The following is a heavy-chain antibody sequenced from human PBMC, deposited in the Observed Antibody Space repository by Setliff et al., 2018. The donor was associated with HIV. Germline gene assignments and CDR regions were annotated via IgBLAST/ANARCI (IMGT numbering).Heavy chain of an antibody. Sequence: ASVKVPCKASGYTFTTYAISWVRQAPGQGLEWMGWINTNTGNPTYAKDFTGRFVFSLDTSVTTAYLQISSLKAEATAIYYCASAQTFGDFAYWGQGTLVTSPQ. J-gene: IGHJ4*02. CDR2: INTNTGNP. CDR1: GYTFTTYA. V-gene: IGHV7-4-1*02. D-gene: IGHD3-10*01. CDR3: ASAQTFGDFAY.